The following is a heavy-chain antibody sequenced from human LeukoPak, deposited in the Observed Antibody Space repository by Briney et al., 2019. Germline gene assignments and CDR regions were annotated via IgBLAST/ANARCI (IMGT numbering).Heavy chain of an antibody. CDR3: ARDLTIFGVVPNFDY. CDR2: IWYDGSNQ. CDR1: GFTFSNHG. D-gene: IGHD3-3*01. Sequence: PGGSLRLSCAASGFTFSNHGMHWVRQAPGKGLEWVAVIWYDGSNQYYADSVKGRFTISRDNAKNSLYLQMNSLRAEDTAVYYCARDLTIFGVVPNFDYWGQGTLVTVSS. J-gene: IGHJ4*02. V-gene: IGHV3-33*01.